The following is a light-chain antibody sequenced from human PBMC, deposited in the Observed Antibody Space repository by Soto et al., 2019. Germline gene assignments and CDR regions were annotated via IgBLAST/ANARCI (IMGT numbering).Light chain of an antibody. CDR2: AAS. J-gene: IGKJ4*01. CDR3: QQSYSTPPT. CDR1: QRISSF. Sequence: DIQMTQSPSALSASLGDIITIGCRASQRISSFLNWYQQKPGKEPKVLIYAASILHSGVPSRFSGSGSGTEFTLTISSLQPEDFADDYCQQSYSTPPTFGGGTKVEIK. V-gene: IGKV1-39*01.